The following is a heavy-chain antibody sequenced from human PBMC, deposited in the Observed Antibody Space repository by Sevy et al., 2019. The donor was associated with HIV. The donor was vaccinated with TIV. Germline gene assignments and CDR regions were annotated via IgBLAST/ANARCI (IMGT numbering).Heavy chain of an antibody. V-gene: IGHV1-18*01. CDR2: ISGYNGNT. Sequence: ASVKVSCKASGYTFTNYDISWARQAPGQGLEWMGWISGYNGNTNYAQKFQGRVTMTTDTSTNTAYMDLRSLRSDDTAVYYCARLAVTGMSETHDSWRQGTLVTVSS. CDR3: ARLAVTGMSETHDS. CDR1: GYTFTNYD. D-gene: IGHD6-19*01. J-gene: IGHJ4*02.